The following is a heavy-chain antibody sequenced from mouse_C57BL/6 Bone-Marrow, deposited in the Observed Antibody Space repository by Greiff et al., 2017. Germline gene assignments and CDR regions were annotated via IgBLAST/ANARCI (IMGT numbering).Heavy chain of an antibody. CDR3: TRGAQATAY. CDR2: IYPGNSDT. D-gene: IGHD3-2*02. J-gene: IGHJ3*01. Sequence: DVHLVESGTVLARPGASVKMSCKTSGYTFTSYWMHWVKQRPGQGLEWIGAIYPGNSDTSYNQKFKGKAKLTAVTSASTAYMELSSLTNEDSAVYYWTRGAQATAYWGQGTLVTVSA. V-gene: IGHV1-5*01. CDR1: GYTFTSYW.